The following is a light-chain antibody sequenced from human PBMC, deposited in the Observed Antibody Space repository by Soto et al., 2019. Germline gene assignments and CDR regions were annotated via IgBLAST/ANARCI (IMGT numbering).Light chain of an antibody. CDR1: SSDVGGYNY. J-gene: IGLJ2*01. CDR3: CSYAGSYNVV. V-gene: IGLV2-11*01. CDR2: DVS. Sequence: QSALTQPRSVSGSPGQSVTISCTGTSSDVGGYNYVSWYQQHPGKAPKLMIFDVSKRPSGVPDRFSGSKSGNTASLTISGPQDEDEADYYCCSYAGSYNVVFGGGTKLTVL.